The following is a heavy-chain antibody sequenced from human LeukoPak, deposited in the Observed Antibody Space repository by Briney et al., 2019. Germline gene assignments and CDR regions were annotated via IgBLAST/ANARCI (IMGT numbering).Heavy chain of an antibody. Sequence: GGSLRLSCAASGFTFSNYGMNWVRQAPGKGLEWVSSISSSSSNIYYADSVKGRFTISRDNAKNSRYLQMNSLRAEETAVYSCSIDFQGWGQGTLVTVSA. CDR1: GFTFSNYG. V-gene: IGHV3-21*01. CDR3: SIDFQG. J-gene: IGHJ4*02. CDR2: ISSSSSNI.